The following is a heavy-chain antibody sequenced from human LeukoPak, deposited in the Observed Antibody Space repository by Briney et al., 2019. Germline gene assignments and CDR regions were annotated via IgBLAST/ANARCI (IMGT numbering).Heavy chain of an antibody. Sequence: GGSLRLSCVASGFTFNSYWMNWVRQAPGKGLEWVANIKQDGSEKYYVDSVKGRFTISRDNAKNSLYLQMNSLRAEDTAVYYCAKAITISGATDAFDIWGQGTMVTVSS. CDR2: IKQDGSEK. J-gene: IGHJ3*02. D-gene: IGHD3-3*01. V-gene: IGHV3-7*01. CDR1: GFTFNSYW. CDR3: AKAITISGATDAFDI.